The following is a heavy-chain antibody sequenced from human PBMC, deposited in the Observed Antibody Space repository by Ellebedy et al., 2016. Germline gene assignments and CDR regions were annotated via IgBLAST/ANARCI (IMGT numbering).Heavy chain of an antibody. CDR2: LQYGETT. CDR1: GVSITRSRYY. V-gene: IGHV4-39*01. D-gene: IGHD5-24*01. Sequence: SETLSLTCTVSGVSITRSRYYWGWIRQPPGKGLEWIGSLQYGETTYYNPSLRSRVTISEAASKNQFSLEVNSVTAADTAVYYCASLEITNPPFEYWGQGVLVTVSS. CDR3: ASLEITNPPFEY. J-gene: IGHJ4*02.